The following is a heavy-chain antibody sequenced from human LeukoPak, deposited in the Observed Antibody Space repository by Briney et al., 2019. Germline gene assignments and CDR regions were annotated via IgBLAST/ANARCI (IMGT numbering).Heavy chain of an antibody. J-gene: IGHJ4*02. CDR3: AIPPSGWYSFAYYFDY. V-gene: IGHV3-30-3*01. D-gene: IGHD6-19*01. CDR1: GFTFSSYA. Sequence: GRSLRLSCAASGFTFSSYAMHWVRQAPGKGLEWVAVISYDGSNKYYADSVKGRFTISRDNSKNTLYLQMNSLRAEDTAVYYCAIPPSGWYSFAYYFDYWGQGTLVTVSS. CDR2: ISYDGSNK.